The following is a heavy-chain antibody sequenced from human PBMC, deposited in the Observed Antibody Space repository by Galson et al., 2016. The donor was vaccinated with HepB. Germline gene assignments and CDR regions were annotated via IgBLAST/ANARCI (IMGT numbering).Heavy chain of an antibody. CDR2: IYPSDSDT. J-gene: IGHJ4*02. CDR1: EYSFDSHW. V-gene: IGHV5-51*01. Sequence: SGAEVKKAGESLKISCTGSEYSFDSHWIGWVRQVPGKGLEWMGFIYPSDSDTRYSPSFQGQVTISADKSITTAYLHWSSLKASDTAMYYCARLGGATTGYYFEYWGQGTLVTVSS. CDR3: ARLGGATTGYYFEY. D-gene: IGHD1-26*01.